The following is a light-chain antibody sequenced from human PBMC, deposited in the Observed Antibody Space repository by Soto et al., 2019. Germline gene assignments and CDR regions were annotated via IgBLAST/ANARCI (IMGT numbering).Light chain of an antibody. J-gene: IGLJ2*01. CDR3: SSFAGNNNFV. CDR1: SSDVGGYNY. Sequence: QSALTQPPSASGSPGQSVTISCTGTSSDVGGYNYVSWYQQHPGEAPKLMISEVSKRPSGVPDRFSGSKSGNTASLTVSGLQAEDEADYYCSSFAGNNNFVFGGGTKVTVL. CDR2: EVS. V-gene: IGLV2-8*01.